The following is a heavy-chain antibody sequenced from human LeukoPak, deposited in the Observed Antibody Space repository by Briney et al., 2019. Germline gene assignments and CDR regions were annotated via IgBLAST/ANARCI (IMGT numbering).Heavy chain of an antibody. J-gene: IGHJ4*02. CDR3: ARERRYYDSSGYYGDY. V-gene: IGHV3-66*01. Sequence: GRSLRLSCAASGFTVSSNYMSWVRQAPGKGLEWVSVIYSGGSTYYADSVKGRFTISRDNSKNTLYLQMNSLRAEDTAVYYCARERRYYDSSGYYGDYWGQGTLVTVSS. CDR2: IYSGGST. CDR1: GFTVSSNY. D-gene: IGHD3-22*01.